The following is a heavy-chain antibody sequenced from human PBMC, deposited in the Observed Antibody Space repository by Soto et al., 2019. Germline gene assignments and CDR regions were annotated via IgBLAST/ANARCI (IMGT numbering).Heavy chain of an antibody. D-gene: IGHD3-3*01. CDR3: AREGRVTIFGVVILNWFDP. CDR2: ISYDGSNK. Sequence: ESGGGVVQPGRSLRLSCAASGFTFSSYAMHWVRQAPGKGLEWVAVISYDGSNKYYADSVKGRFTISRDNSKNTLYLQMNSLRAEDTAVYYCAREGRVTIFGVVILNWFDPWGQGTLVTVSS. J-gene: IGHJ5*02. CDR1: GFTFSSYA. V-gene: IGHV3-30-3*01.